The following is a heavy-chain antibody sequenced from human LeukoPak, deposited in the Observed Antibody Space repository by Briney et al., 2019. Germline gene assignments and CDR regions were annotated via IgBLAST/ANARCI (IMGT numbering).Heavy chain of an antibody. J-gene: IGHJ3*02. CDR3: ARHDQVSTSSPKFNDAFDI. CDR2: IYYSGTS. D-gene: IGHD2-2*01. CDR1: GGSISSGDYY. Sequence: SETLSLTCTVSGGSISSGDYYWSWIRQPPGKGLEWIGNIYYSGTSNYNPSLRSRVTISEDTSKNQFSLELNSVTVADTAVYYCARHDQVSTSSPKFNDAFDIWGQGTMVTVSS. V-gene: IGHV4-61*08.